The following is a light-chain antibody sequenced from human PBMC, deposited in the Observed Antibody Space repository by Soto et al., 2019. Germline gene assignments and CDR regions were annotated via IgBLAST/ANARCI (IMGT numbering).Light chain of an antibody. CDR2: GAS. Sequence: IVVTQCPATLSGAPGGSATLSCRASQSVSSNLAWYQQKLGQAPRLLIYGASTRATGIAARFSGSGSGTEFTLTISSLQPEDFAVYYCQQYYNWPITFGQGTRLEIK. CDR3: QQYYNWPIT. V-gene: IGKV3-15*01. CDR1: QSVSSN. J-gene: IGKJ5*01.